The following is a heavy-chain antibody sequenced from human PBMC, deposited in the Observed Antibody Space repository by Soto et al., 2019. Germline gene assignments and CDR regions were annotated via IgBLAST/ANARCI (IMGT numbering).Heavy chain of an antibody. CDR2: IYFSGRT. Sequence: ETLSLTCPVSGDSVSSGDYYWTWIRQPPGKGLEWVGHIYFSGRTNYIPSLESRVTISLDTSKNQFSLKLTSVTAADTAVYYCERVPIDTYMIYWSDPWGQGTLVTVYS. D-gene: IGHD3-16*01. CDR3: ERVPIDTYMIYWSDP. V-gene: IGHV4-61*08. CDR1: GDSVSSGDYY. J-gene: IGHJ5*02.